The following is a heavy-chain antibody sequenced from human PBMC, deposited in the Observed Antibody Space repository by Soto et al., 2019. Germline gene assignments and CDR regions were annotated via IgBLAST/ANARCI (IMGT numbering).Heavy chain of an antibody. CDR3: AKEDGSWSGYYFFSVDY. CDR2: ISYDGSNK. Sequence: GWSLRLSCAASGFTFSSYGMHWVRQAPGKGLEWVAVISYDGSNKYYADSVKGRFTISRDNSKNTLYLQMNSLRAEDTAVYYCAKEDGSWSGYYFFSVDYLGPGT. CDR1: GFTFSSYG. D-gene: IGHD3-3*01. J-gene: IGHJ4*02. V-gene: IGHV3-30*18.